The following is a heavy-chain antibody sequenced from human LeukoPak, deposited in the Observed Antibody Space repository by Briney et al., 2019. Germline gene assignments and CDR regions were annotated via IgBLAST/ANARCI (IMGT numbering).Heavy chain of an antibody. Sequence: ASVKVSCKASGYSFTSYYMHWVRQVPGQGLEWMGIINPSGGSASYAQKFQGRVTMTSDTSTSTVYMEVSSLRSEDTAVYYCARVFTPGRFDYWGQGTLVTVSS. CDR1: GYSFTSYY. CDR2: INPSGGSA. CDR3: ARVFTPGRFDY. V-gene: IGHV1-46*01. J-gene: IGHJ4*02.